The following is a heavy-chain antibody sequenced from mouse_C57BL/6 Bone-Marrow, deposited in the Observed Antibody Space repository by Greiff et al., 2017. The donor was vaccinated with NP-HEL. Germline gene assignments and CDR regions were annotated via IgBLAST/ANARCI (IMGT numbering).Heavy chain of an antibody. D-gene: IGHD2-4*01. CDR3: ASDLGGIYYDPPFAY. J-gene: IGHJ3*01. CDR2: ISYDGSN. Sequence: EVKLMESGPGLVKPSQSLSLTCSVTGYSITSGYYWNWIRQFPGNKLEWMGYISYDGSNNYNPSLKNRISITRDTSKNQFFLKLNSVTTEDTATYYCASDLGGIYYDPPFAYWGQGTLVTVSA. CDR1: GYSITSGYY. V-gene: IGHV3-6*01.